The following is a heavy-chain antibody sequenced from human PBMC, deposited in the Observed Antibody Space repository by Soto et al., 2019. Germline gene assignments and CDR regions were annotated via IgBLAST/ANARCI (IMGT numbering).Heavy chain of an antibody. V-gene: IGHV3-74*03. CDR3: VRSRNSGMYCDS. CDR1: GFTFRGYW. J-gene: IGHJ4*02. CDR2: INGDGSVT. Sequence: EVQLVESGGGLTQPGGSLRLSCAASGFTFRGYWMHWVRQVPGKGLEWVLRINGDGSVTQCADSVKGRFTISRDNVNNTLYLQMDRLRAEDTAVYYCVRSRNSGMYCDSWGRGVLVTVSS. D-gene: IGHD6-13*01.